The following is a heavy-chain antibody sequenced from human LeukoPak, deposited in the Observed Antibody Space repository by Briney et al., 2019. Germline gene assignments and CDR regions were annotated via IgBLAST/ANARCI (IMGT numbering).Heavy chain of an antibody. D-gene: IGHD3-16*01. CDR3: ARRLGDLDY. V-gene: IGHV3-7*01. CDR1: GITFSSYR. Sequence: GSLRLSCAGSGITFSSYRMNWVRQAPGKGLEWVANIKQDGSEKYYVDSVKGRFTISRDNAKNTLYLQMNSLRAEDTAVYYCARRLGDLDYWGQGTLVTVSS. J-gene: IGHJ4*02. CDR2: IKQDGSEK.